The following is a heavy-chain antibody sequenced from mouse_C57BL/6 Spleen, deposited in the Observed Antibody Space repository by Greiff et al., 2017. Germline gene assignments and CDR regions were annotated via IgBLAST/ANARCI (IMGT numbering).Heavy chain of an antibody. V-gene: IGHV1-20*01. Sequence: VQLQQSGPELVKPGDSVKISCKASGYSFTGYFMNWVMQSHGKSLEWIGRINPYNGDTFYNQKFKGKATLTVDKSSSTAHMERRSLTSEDSAVYYCARGDGYYVNWGQGTTLTVSS. CDR3: ARGDGYYVN. CDR1: GYSFTGYF. D-gene: IGHD2-3*01. J-gene: IGHJ2*01. CDR2: INPYNGDT.